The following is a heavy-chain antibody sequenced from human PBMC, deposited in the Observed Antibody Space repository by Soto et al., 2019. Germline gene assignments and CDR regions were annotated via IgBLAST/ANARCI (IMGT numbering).Heavy chain of an antibody. D-gene: IGHD6-19*01. CDR1: GFTFSSYA. CDR3: AKLTGYSSGWYIDY. CDR2: ISGSGGST. V-gene: IGHV3-23*01. Sequence: GGSLRLSCAASGFTFSSYAMSWVRQAPGKGLEWVSAISGSGGSTYYADSVKGRFTISRDNSKNTLYLQMNSLRAEDTAVDYCAKLTGYSSGWYIDYWGQGTLVTVSS. J-gene: IGHJ4*02.